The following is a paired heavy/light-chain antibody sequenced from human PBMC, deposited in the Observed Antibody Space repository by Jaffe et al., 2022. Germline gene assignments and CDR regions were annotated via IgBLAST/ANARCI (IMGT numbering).Heavy chain of an antibody. V-gene: IGHV4-61*02. J-gene: IGHJ4*02. CDR1: GGSFNSPTYA. CDR2: VYSSGTT. Sequence: QVQLQESGPGLVKPSQTLSLTCTVSGGSFNSPTYAWSWIRQPAGKGLEWIGRVYSSGTTHYNPSLGSRTTISIDTSKSQFSLKLSSVTAADTAVYYCARGGTYSDFDSWGQGTLVTVSS. CDR3: ARGGTYSDFDS. D-gene: IGHD1-26*01.
Light chain of an antibody. V-gene: IGKV4-1*01. CDR1: QSVFRSFDNRNC. J-gene: IGKJ4*01. CDR2: WAS. Sequence: DVVMTQSPDSLALSLGERATINCHSSQSVFRSFDNRNCLAWFQQKSGQPPKLLIYWASTRESGVPDRFSGTGSGTDFTLTISSLQAEDVAVYYCQQYIHAPLTFGGGTKVEIK. CDR3: QQYIHAPLT.